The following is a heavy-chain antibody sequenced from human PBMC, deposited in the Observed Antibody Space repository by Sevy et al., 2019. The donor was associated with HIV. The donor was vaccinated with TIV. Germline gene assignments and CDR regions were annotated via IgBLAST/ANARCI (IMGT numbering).Heavy chain of an antibody. CDR3: AKAQGEWGTPFALDV. D-gene: IGHD3-16*01. Sequence: GGSLRLSCAASGFSINNYAMTWVRQAPGKGLEWVSNITAPGGRAYLADSVKGRFTISSDTSVNKVFLQMDSLRVKDTAIYYCAKAQGEWGTPFALDVWGHGTTVTVSS. J-gene: IGHJ6*02. V-gene: IGHV3-23*01. CDR1: GFSINNYA. CDR2: ITAPGGRA.